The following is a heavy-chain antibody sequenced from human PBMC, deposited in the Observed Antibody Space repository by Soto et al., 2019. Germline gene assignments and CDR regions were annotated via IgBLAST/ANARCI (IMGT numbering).Heavy chain of an antibody. V-gene: IGHV4-59*08. J-gene: IGHJ4*02. CDR2: ASNRGSP. CDR3: ASQGGGDY. Sequence: QVQLQESGPGLVKPSETLSLTCTVSGGSIGSHYWSWIRQPPGEGLEWIGRASNRGSPNYNPSLKSRVTISITTSKNQFSLKGTSVTAANTAVYYWASQGGGDYWGQGTLVTVSS. D-gene: IGHD3-16*01. CDR1: GGSIGSHY.